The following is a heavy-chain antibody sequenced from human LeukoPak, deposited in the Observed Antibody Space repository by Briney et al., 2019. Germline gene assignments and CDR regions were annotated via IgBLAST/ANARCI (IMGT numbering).Heavy chain of an antibody. CDR2: INSDGSTT. D-gene: IGHD3-10*01. CDR1: GFTFSSYW. CDR3: AVKWTYYSFDI. J-gene: IGHJ3*02. V-gene: IGHV3-74*01. Sequence: GGSLRLSCAASGFTFSSYWMHWVRQAPGKGLVWVSRINSDGSTTTYADSMKGRFTISRDNAKNTLYLQMNSLRAEDTAVYYCAVKWTYYSFDIWCQGTMVTVSS.